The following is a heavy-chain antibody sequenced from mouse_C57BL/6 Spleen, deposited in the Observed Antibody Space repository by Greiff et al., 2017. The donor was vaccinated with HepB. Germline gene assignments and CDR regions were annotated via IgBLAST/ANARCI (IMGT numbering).Heavy chain of an antibody. CDR3: AREDYGNSAWFAY. J-gene: IGHJ3*01. Sequence: VQLQQSGPELVKPGASVKISCKASGYAFSSSWMNWVKQRPGKGLEWIGRIYPGDGDTNYNGKFKGKATLTADKSSSTAYMQLSGLTSEDSAVYFCAREDYGNSAWFAYWGQGTLVTVSA. D-gene: IGHD2-1*01. CDR2: IYPGDGDT. CDR1: GYAFSSSW. V-gene: IGHV1-82*01.